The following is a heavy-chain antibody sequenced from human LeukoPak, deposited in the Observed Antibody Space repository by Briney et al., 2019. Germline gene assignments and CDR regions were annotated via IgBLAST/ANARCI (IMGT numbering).Heavy chain of an antibody. D-gene: IGHD3-9*01. J-gene: IGHJ4*02. CDR3: AKWGDYDVLTGYYVSDY. V-gene: IGHV3-7*03. CDR1: GFTFSEYW. CDR2: IKQDGTEK. Sequence: GGSLRLSCVASGFTFSEYWMTWVRQAPGKGLEWVANIKQDGTEKHYVDSVKGRFTISRDNTENSMYLQMNSLRAEDTAVYYCAKWGDYDVLTGYYVSDYWGQGTLVTVSS.